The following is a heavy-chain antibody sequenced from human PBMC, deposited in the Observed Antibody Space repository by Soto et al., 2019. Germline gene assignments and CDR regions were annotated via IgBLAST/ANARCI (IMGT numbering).Heavy chain of an antibody. V-gene: IGHV3-48*03. Sequence: PGGSLRLSCAASGFTFSSYEMNWVRQAPGKGLEWVSYISSSGSTIYYADSVKGRFTISRDNAKNSLYLQMNSLRAEDTAVYYCARDLARGSFGEWLPSGYFDYWGQGTQVTVPS. D-gene: IGHD3-3*01. CDR3: ARDLARGSFGEWLPSGYFDY. CDR1: GFTFSSYE. J-gene: IGHJ4*02. CDR2: ISSSGSTI.